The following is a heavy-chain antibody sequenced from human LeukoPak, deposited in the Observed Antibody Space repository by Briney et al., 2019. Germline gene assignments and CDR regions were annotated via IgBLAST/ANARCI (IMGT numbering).Heavy chain of an antibody. CDR3: ARDLGYDSSGYWY. CDR2: INPNSGGT. J-gene: IGHJ4*02. V-gene: IGHV1-2*02. CDR1: GYTFTGYY. D-gene: IGHD3-22*01. Sequence: ASVKVSCKASGYTFTGYYMHWVRQAPGQGLEWMGWINPNSGGTNFAQKFQGRVTMTTDTSISTAYMELSRLRSDDTAMYYCARDLGYDSSGYWYWGQGTLVTVSS.